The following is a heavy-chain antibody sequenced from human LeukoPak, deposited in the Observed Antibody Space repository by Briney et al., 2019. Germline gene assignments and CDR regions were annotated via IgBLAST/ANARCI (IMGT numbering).Heavy chain of an antibody. V-gene: IGHV1-8*01. J-gene: IGHJ5*02. Sequence: ASVKVSWKASRYTFTSYDINWVRQAPGQGLEWMGWMNPNSGNTGYAQKFQGRVTMTRNTSVSTAYMELSSLRSEDTAVYYCARKNYGSNRWFDPWGQGTLVTVSS. D-gene: IGHD4/OR15-4a*01. CDR3: ARKNYGSNRWFDP. CDR1: RYTFTSYD. CDR2: MNPNSGNT.